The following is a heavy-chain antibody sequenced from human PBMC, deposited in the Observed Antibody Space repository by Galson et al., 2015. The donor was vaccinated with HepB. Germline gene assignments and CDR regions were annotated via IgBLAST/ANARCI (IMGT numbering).Heavy chain of an antibody. CDR1: GFTFSSYA. CDR3: ARKGGYSYGPFDY. CDR2: ISYDGSSK. D-gene: IGHD5-18*01. V-gene: IGHV3-30-3*01. J-gene: IGHJ4*02. Sequence: SLRLSCAASGFTFSSYAMHWVRQAPGKGLEWVAVISYDGSSKYYADSVKGRFTISRDNSKNTLYLQMNSLRAEDTAVYYCARKGGYSYGPFDYWGQGTLVTVSS.